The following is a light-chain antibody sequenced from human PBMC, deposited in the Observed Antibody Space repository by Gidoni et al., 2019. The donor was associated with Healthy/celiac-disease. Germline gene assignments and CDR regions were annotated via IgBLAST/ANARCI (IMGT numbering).Light chain of an antibody. J-gene: IGKJ3*01. CDR2: DAS. CDR1: QDISNY. V-gene: IGKV1-33*01. CDR3: QHKFT. Sequence: DIQMTQSPSSLSASGGDRVTITCQASQDISNYLNWYQQKPGKAPKLLIYDASNLETGVPSRFSGSGSGTDFTFTISSLQPEDIATYYCQHKFTFGPGTKVDIK.